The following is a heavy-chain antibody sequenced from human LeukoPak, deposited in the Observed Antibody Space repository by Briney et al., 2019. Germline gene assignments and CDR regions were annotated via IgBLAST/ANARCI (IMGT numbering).Heavy chain of an antibody. V-gene: IGHV4-59*08. CDR3: ARHAASGGSSGWQFDY. Sequence: PSETLSLTCTVSGGSISSYYWSWIRQPPGKGLEWIGYIYYSGSTNYNPSLKSRVTISVDTSKNQFSLKLSSVTAADTAVYYCARHAASGGSSGWQFDYWGQGTLVTVSS. CDR1: GGSISSYY. CDR2: IYYSGST. D-gene: IGHD6-19*01. J-gene: IGHJ4*02.